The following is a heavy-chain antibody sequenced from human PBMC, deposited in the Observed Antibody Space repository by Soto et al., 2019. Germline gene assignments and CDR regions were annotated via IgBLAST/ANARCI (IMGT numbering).Heavy chain of an antibody. CDR1: GFTFDDYA. CDR3: AKAIGGYYDILTGPFDQ. J-gene: IGHJ4*02. D-gene: IGHD3-9*01. CDR2: IIWNGGST. V-gene: IGHV3-9*01. Sequence: GGSLRLSCAASGFTFDDYAMHWVRQPPGKGLEWVSGIIWNGGSTAYADSVQGRFTISRDNAKNSLYLQMHSLTAEDTALYYCAKAIGGYYDILTGPFDQWGQGTLVTVSS.